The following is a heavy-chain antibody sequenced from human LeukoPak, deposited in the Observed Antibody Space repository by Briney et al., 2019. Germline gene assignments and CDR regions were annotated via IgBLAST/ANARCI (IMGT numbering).Heavy chain of an antibody. CDR1: GGSISSYY. D-gene: IGHD2-8*01. J-gene: IGHJ3*02. CDR2: IYYSGST. Sequence: KPSETLSLTRTVSGGSISSYYWSWIRQPPGKGLEWIGYIYYSGSTNYNPSLKSRVTISVDTSKNQFSLELSSVTAADTAVYFCAREGLRLDAFDIWGQGTMVTVSS. V-gene: IGHV4-59*01. CDR3: AREGLRLDAFDI.